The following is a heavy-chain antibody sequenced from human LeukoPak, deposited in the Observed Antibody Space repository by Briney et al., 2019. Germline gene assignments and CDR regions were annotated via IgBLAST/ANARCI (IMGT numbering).Heavy chain of an antibody. CDR3: ARDCQQLWLQTYPDAFDI. CDR1: GFTFSSYW. CDR2: IKQDGSEK. D-gene: IGHD5-18*01. V-gene: IGHV3-7*01. Sequence: AGGSLRLSCAASGFTFSSYWMSWVRQAPGKGLEWVANIKQDGSEKYYVDSVKGRFTISRDNAKNSLYLQMNSLRAEDTAVYYCARDCQQLWLQTYPDAFDIWGQGTMVTVSS. J-gene: IGHJ3*02.